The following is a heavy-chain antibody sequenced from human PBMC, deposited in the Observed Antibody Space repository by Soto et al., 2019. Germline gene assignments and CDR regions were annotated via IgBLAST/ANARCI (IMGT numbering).Heavy chain of an antibody. CDR3: ARDPGYCTNGVCPIFDF. D-gene: IGHD2-8*01. CDR1: GDSVTNYF. V-gene: IGHV4-59*02. Sequence: PSETLSLTCTVSGDSVTNYFWSWMLQPPGKGLEWIGHMYHGGRTNYSPSLKSRVTMSLDSSKNQFSLNLSSVTAADTAVYFCARDPGYCTNGVCPIFDFWGQGVLVTVYS. J-gene: IGHJ4*02. CDR2: MYHGGRT.